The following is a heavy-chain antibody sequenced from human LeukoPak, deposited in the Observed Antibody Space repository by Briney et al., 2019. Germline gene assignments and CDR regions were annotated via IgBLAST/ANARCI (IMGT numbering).Heavy chain of an antibody. V-gene: IGHV3-30*02. CDR3: AKDGYSRDGHNSLTY. D-gene: IGHD5-24*01. CDR2: TRYDGNNK. Sequence: QPGGSLRLSCAASGFTFSGYGMHWVRQAPGKGLEWVAFTRYDGNNKYYVDSVKGRFTISRDNSKNTLYLQMNSLRAEDTAVYYCAKDGYSRDGHNSLTYWGQGTLVTVSS. CDR1: GFTFSGYG. J-gene: IGHJ4*02.